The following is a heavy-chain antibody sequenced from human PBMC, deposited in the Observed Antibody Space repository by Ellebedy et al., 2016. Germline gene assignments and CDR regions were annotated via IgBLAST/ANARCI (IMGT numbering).Heavy chain of an antibody. J-gene: IGHJ5*02. D-gene: IGHD2-15*01. CDR2: IFSDGNT. V-gene: IGHV3-53*01. CDR3: ARGVGSGWFDP. CDR1: GFTVSRNY. Sequence: GESLKISCAASGFTVSRNYTSWVRQAPGKGLEWVSAIFSDGNTYYADSVKGRFTISRDNSKNTLYLQMNSLRAEDTAVYYCARGVGSGWFDPWGQGTLVTVSS.